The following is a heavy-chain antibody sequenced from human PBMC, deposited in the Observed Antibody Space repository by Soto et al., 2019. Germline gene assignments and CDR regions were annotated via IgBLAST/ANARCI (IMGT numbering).Heavy chain of an antibody. Sequence: GGSLRLSCAASGFTVSSNYMSWVRQAPGKGLEWVSVIYSGGSTYYADSVKGRFTISRDNSKNTLYLQMNSLRAEDTAVYYCASGYCSGGSCCPSSYWGQGPLVTVSS. CDR1: GFTVSSNY. V-gene: IGHV3-53*01. D-gene: IGHD2-15*01. CDR2: IYSGGST. CDR3: ASGYCSGGSCCPSSY. J-gene: IGHJ4*02.